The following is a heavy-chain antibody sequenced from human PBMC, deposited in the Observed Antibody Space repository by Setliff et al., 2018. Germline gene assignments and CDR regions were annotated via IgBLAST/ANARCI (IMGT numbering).Heavy chain of an antibody. J-gene: IGHJ4*02. Sequence: ASVKVSCKASGYTFTSYGITWVRQAPGQGLEWMAWISAYNGYIVYAQKFKGRVTVTTDTSTSTAYMELRSLRSDDTAVYYCARAPPKIVVTVAALDYWGQGALVTVSS. D-gene: IGHD2-15*01. CDR2: ISAYNGYI. V-gene: IGHV1-18*01. CDR3: ARAPPKIVVTVAALDY. CDR1: GYTFTSYG.